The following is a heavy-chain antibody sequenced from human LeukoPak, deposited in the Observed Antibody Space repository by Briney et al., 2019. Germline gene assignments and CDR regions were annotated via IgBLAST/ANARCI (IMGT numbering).Heavy chain of an antibody. CDR1: GYTFTDFY. CDR3: ARDRGSTWDDAFDI. Sequence: GASVKVSCKASGYTFTDFYMHWVRQAPGQGLEWMGWINPNNGGTNSAQKFQGRVTMTRDTSIFTAYMELGRLRSDDTAVYYCARDRGSTWDDAFDIWGQGTMVTVSS. J-gene: IGHJ3*02. D-gene: IGHD6-13*01. CDR2: INPNNGGT. V-gene: IGHV1-2*02.